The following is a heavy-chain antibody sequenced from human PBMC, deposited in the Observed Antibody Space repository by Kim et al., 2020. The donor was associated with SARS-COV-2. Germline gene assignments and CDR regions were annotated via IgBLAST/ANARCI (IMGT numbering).Heavy chain of an antibody. CDR1: GDSITTTNW. CDR2: IYHSGNT. V-gene: IGHV4-4*02. Sequence: SETLSLTCAVSGDSITTTNWWWLVRQPPGKGLEWIGEIYHSGNTNYSPSLKRRVTISVDNSKNQFSLRLNSVTAADTAVYYCARLRTDTGSYFRFDYWGQGTLVTVSS. D-gene: IGHD1-26*01. J-gene: IGHJ4*02. CDR3: ARLRTDTGSYFRFDY.